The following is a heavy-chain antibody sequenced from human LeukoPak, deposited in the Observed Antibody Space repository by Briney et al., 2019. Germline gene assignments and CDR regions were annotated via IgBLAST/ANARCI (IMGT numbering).Heavy chain of an antibody. V-gene: IGHV4-61*02. CDR1: GGSISSGSYY. Sequence: SETLSLTCTVSGGSISSGSYYWSWIPQPAGKGLEWVGRIYTSRSTNSNPSLKTRVTISVHTSNNQSCLKLSSVPAADTAVYYCARQYPPGSCTYYFDYWGEGTLVTVSS. CDR3: ARQYPPGSCTYYFDY. D-gene: IGHD6-13*01. CDR2: IYTSRST. J-gene: IGHJ4*02.